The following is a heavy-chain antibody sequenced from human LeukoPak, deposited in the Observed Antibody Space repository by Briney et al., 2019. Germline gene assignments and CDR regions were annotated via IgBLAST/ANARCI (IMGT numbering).Heavy chain of an antibody. CDR3: ARGFEIGGYSYGYDWYFDL. CDR2: IYTSGSN. J-gene: IGHJ2*01. V-gene: IGHV4-4*07. D-gene: IGHD5-18*01. Sequence: PSETLSLTCTVSGGSISSYYWSWIRQPAGKGLEWIGRIYTSGSNNYNPSLKSRVTISVDTSKNQFSLKLSSVIAADTAVYYCARGFEIGGYSYGYDWYFDLWGRGTLVTVSS. CDR1: GGSISSYY.